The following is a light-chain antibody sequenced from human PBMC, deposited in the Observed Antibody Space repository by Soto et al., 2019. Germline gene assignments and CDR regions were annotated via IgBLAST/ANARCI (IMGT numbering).Light chain of an antibody. CDR1: SSDVGSYNL. V-gene: IGLV2-23*01. J-gene: IGLJ1*01. CDR3: CSYADITTYV. CDR2: EDN. Sequence: QSALPHPGSVSWSPGHSITISCTGTSSDVGSYNLVSWYQQHPGKAPKLMIYEDNKRPSGVSNRFSGSKSGNTASLTISGLQAVEEADYYCCSYADITTYVFGSGTKVTVL.